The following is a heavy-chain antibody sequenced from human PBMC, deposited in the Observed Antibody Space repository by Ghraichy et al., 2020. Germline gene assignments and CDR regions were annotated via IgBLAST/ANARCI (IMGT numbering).Heavy chain of an antibody. V-gene: IGHV3-23*01. CDR2: IGSRGSST. D-gene: IGHD2-2*03. J-gene: IGHJ5*02. CDR1: GFTFSSYA. CDR3: AKDLGGDCSSTNCPWDNYFDP. Sequence: GGSLRLSCVASGFTFSSYAMSWVRQAPGKGLEWVSTIGSRGSSTYYADSVKGRFTISRDNSKNTLYLQMNSLRADDTAVYYCAKDLGGDCSSTNCPWDNYFDPWGQGTLVTVSS.